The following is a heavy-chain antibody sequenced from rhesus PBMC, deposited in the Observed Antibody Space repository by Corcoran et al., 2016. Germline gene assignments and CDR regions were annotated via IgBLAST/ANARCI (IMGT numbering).Heavy chain of an antibody. CDR2: ISYTGGST. V-gene: IGHV3S18*01. Sequence: EVQLVASGGGLATPGGSLRLSCAASGFSFSDYYMYWVRQAPGKGLEWVSGISYTGGSTYYADSVKGRVTISREEAKNTLYLQRDSLRAEDTAVYYCARHSSTVAAIIYYGVDSWGQGVVGTVSS. CDR3: ARHSSTVAAIIYYGVDS. D-gene: IGHD4-29*01. J-gene: IGHJ6*01. CDR1: GFSFSDYY.